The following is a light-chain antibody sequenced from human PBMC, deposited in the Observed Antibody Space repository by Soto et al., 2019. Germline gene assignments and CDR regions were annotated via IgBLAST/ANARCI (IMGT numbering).Light chain of an antibody. V-gene: IGKV1-5*01. CDR3: LQYKAYST. CDR1: QSVSNW. J-gene: IGKJ1*01. CDR2: DVS. Sequence: DIQMTQSPSTLSASVGDRVTLTCRASQSVSNWLAWYQQKPGKAPKLLIYDVSSLKSGVPSRFSGSGPGTEFALTISSLQPDDFATYYCLQYKAYSTFGQGTKVEIK.